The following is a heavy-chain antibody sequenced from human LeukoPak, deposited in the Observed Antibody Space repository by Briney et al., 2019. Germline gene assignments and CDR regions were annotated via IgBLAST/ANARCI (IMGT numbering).Heavy chain of an antibody. CDR3: ARGSNTVTEFDY. V-gene: IGHV3-53*01. CDR2: IYSGGST. J-gene: IGHJ4*02. CDR1: GFTVSSNY. Sequence: GGSLRLSCAASGFTVSSNYMSWVRQAPGKGLEWVSVIYSGGSTYYADSVKGRFTISRDNSKNTLFLQMNSLRAEDTAVYYRARGSNTVTEFDYWGQGTLVTVSS. D-gene: IGHD4-17*01.